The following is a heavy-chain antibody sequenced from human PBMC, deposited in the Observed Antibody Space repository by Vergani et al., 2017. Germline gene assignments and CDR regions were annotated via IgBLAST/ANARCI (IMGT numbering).Heavy chain of an antibody. V-gene: IGHV3-48*01. CDR1: GFTFSSYS. J-gene: IGHJ4*02. CDR3: ARGLYEDSNGYYWGGFDY. D-gene: IGHD3-22*01. Sequence: EVQLVESGGGLVQPGGSLRLSCAASGFTFSSYSMNWVRLAPGKGLEWVSYISSSSSTIYYADSVKGRFTIARDNAKNSLYLQMNSLRAEDTAVYYCARGLYEDSNGYYWGGFDYWGQGTLVTVSS. CDR2: ISSSSSTI.